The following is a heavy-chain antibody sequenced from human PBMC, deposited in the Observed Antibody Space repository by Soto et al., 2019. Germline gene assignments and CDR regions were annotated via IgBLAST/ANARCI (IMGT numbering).Heavy chain of an antibody. D-gene: IGHD5-18*01. CDR3: ARSGYSYGPNPLLY. CDR1: GGSISSSSYY. J-gene: IGHJ4*02. V-gene: IGHV4-39*07. Sequence: SETLSLTCTVSGGSISSSSYYWGWIRQPPGKGLEWIGSIYYSGSTYYNPSLKSRVTISVDTSKNQFSLKLSSVTAADTAVYYCARSGYSYGPNPLLYWGQGTLVTV. CDR2: IYYSGST.